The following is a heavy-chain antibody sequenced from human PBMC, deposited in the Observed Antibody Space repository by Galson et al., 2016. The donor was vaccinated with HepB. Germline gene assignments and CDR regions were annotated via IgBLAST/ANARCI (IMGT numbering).Heavy chain of an antibody. CDR1: GYRFHTYW. CDR3: ARQTAEASFCY. J-gene: IGHJ4*02. D-gene: IGHD2-21*02. V-gene: IGHV5-51*01. Sequence: QSGAEVKKPGESLKISCQVSGYRFHTYWIAWVRQMPGKGLEWMGMIFPNNAETRYSPSLQGQITISADKSLSIAYLHWSSVRASDSAMYYCARQTAEASFCYRGQGTLATVSS. CDR2: IFPNNAET.